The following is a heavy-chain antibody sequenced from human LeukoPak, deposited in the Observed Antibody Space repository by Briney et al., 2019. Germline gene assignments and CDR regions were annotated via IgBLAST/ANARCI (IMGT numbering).Heavy chain of an antibody. CDR1: GGSISSYY. Sequence: SETLSLTCTVSGGSISSYYWSWIRRPAGKGLEWIGRIYTSGSTNYNPSLKSRVTMSVDTSKNQFSLKLSSVTAADTAVYYCARYGLGYCSGGSCYSGWFDPWGQGTLVTVSS. J-gene: IGHJ5*02. V-gene: IGHV4-4*07. D-gene: IGHD2-15*01. CDR3: ARYGLGYCSGGSCYSGWFDP. CDR2: IYTSGST.